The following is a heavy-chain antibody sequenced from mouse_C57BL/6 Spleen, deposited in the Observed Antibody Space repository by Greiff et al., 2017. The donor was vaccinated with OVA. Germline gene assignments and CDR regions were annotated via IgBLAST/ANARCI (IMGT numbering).Heavy chain of an antibody. CDR2: SRNKANDYTT. CDR3: ARVGYYGSSLYWYFDV. V-gene: IGHV7-1*01. J-gene: IGHJ1*03. Sequence: EVKLVESGGGLVQSGRSLRLSCATSGFTFSDFYMEWVRQAPGKGLEWIAASRNKANDYTTEYSASVKGRFIVSRDTSQSILYLQMNALRAEDTAIYYCARVGYYGSSLYWYFDVWGTGTTVTVSS. CDR1: GFTFSDFY. D-gene: IGHD1-1*01.